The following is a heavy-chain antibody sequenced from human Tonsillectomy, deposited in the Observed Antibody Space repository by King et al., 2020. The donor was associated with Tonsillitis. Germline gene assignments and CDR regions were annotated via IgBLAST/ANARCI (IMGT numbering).Heavy chain of an antibody. V-gene: IGHV3-30*18. Sequence: VQLVESGGGVFQPGRSLRLSCATSGFTFSSYGMHWVRQAPGKGLEWVAVISFDGTNKFYADSVNGRFTIFRDNSKNTLYLQMNSLRAEETAVYYCAKDGGIYFDGSGYSHDAFDIWGQGTMVTVSS. J-gene: IGHJ3*02. CDR1: GFTFSSYG. CDR3: AKDGGIYFDGSGYSHDAFDI. CDR2: ISFDGTNK. D-gene: IGHD3-22*01.